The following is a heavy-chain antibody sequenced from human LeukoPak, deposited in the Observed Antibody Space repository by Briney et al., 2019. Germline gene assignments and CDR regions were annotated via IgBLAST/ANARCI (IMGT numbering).Heavy chain of an antibody. CDR1: GFTVSSNY. Sequence: PGGSLRLSRAASGFTVSSNYMSWVRQAPGKGLEWVSVIYSGGSTYYADSVKGRFTISRDNSKNTLYLQMNSLRAEDTAVYYCARDDSSGFPVFDYWGQGTLVTVSS. D-gene: IGHD3-22*01. CDR3: ARDDSSGFPVFDY. CDR2: IYSGGST. J-gene: IGHJ4*02. V-gene: IGHV3-53*01.